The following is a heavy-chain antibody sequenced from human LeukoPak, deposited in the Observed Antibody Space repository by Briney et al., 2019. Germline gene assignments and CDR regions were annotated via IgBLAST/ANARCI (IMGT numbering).Heavy chain of an antibody. CDR1: GFTFSSYY. Sequence: GGSLRLSCAASGFTFSSYYMTWVRQAPGKGLEWVSVIYSGGSTYYADSVKGRVAISRDNSKNTVFLRMNSVRAEDTAVYYCARSYSNHLFGMDVWGQGTTVTVSS. J-gene: IGHJ6*02. CDR2: IYSGGST. V-gene: IGHV3-66*01. D-gene: IGHD4-11*01. CDR3: ARSYSNHLFGMDV.